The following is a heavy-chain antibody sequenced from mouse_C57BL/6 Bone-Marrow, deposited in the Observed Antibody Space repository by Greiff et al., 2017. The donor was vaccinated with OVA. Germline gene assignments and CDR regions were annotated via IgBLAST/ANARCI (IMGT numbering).Heavy chain of an antibody. V-gene: IGHV1-64*01. CDR3: ARDGSSYWYFDV. D-gene: IGHD1-1*01. CDR2: IHPNSGST. Sequence: VQLQQPGAELVKPGASVKLSCKASGYTFTSYWMNWVKQRPGQGLEWIGMIHPNSGSTNYNEKFKSKATLTVDKSSSTSYMQPSSLTSDDSAVYYCARDGSSYWYFDVWGTGTTVTVSS. CDR1: GYTFTSYW. J-gene: IGHJ1*03.